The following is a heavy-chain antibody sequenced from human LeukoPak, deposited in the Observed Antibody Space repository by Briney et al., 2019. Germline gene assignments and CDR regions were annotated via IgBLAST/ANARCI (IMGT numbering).Heavy chain of an antibody. CDR2: IYTGGTT. J-gene: IGHJ4*02. Sequence: GGSLRLSCAASGFTVSGTHMSWVRQAPGKGLEWVSVIYTGGTTYYSDSVEGRFTISRDKSKNTLYLQMDSLRVKNTAVYYCARDQATSGGGLDSWGQGTLVTVSS. D-gene: IGHD3-16*01. V-gene: IGHV3-53*01. CDR1: GFTVSGTH. CDR3: ARDQATSGGGLDS.